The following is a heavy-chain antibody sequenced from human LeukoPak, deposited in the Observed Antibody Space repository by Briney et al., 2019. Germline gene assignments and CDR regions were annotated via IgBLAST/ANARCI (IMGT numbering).Heavy chain of an antibody. CDR2: IIPIFGTA. V-gene: IGHV1-69*05. J-gene: IGHJ5*02. CDR3: ARDSSTNYDFWSGFGFDP. Sequence: SVKVSCMASGGTFSSYAISWVRQAPGQGLEWMGGIIPIFGTANYAQKFQGRVTITTDESTSTAYMELSSLRSEDTAVYYCARDSSTNYDFWSGFGFDPWGQGTLVTVSS. CDR1: GGTFSSYA. D-gene: IGHD3-3*01.